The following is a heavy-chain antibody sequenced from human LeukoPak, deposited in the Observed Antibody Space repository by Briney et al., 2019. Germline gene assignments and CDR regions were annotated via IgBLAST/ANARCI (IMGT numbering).Heavy chain of an antibody. CDR3: ARDPRQYSYGYRFDY. Sequence: PSETLSLTCTVSGGSISSNTFYWGCIRQPPGKGLEWIGSIYYSGTTYYNPSLKSRVTISVDTSKNQFSLKLSSVTAADTAVYYCARDPRQYSYGYRFDYWGQGTLVTVSS. V-gene: IGHV4-39*07. D-gene: IGHD5-18*01. CDR2: IYYSGTT. J-gene: IGHJ4*02. CDR1: GGSISSNTFY.